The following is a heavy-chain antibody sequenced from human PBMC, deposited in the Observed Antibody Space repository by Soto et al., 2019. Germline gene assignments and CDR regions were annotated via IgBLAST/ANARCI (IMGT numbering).Heavy chain of an antibody. V-gene: IGHV4-31*03. Sequence: SETLSLTCTVSGGSISSGGYYWSWIRQHPGKGLEWIGYIYYSGSTYYNPSLKSRVTISVDTSKNQFSLKLSSVTAADTAVYYCARAYSNYGSWFDPWGQGTLVTGS. CDR1: GGSISSGGYY. J-gene: IGHJ5*02. CDR3: ARAYSNYGSWFDP. D-gene: IGHD4-4*01. CDR2: IYYSGST.